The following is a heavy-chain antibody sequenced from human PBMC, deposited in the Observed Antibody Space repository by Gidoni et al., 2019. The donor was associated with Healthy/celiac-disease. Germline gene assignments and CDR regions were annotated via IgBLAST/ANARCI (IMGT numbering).Heavy chain of an antibody. D-gene: IGHD1-1*01. CDR3: ARDPRNDGGYYYYYYGMDV. CDR2: IKQDGSEK. Sequence: EVQLVESGGGLVQPGGSLRLSCAASGFTFSSYWMSWVRQAPGKGLEWVANIKQDGSEKYYVDSVKGRFTISRDNAKNSLYLQMNSLRAEDTAVYYCARDPRNDGGYYYYYYGMDVWGQGTTVTVSS. V-gene: IGHV3-7*05. CDR1: GFTFSSYW. J-gene: IGHJ6*02.